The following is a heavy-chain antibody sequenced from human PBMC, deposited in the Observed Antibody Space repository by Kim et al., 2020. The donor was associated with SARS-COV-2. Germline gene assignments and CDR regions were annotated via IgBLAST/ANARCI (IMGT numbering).Heavy chain of an antibody. D-gene: IGHD6-19*01. CDR1: GFTFSSYG. Sequence: GGSLRLSCAASGFTFSSYGMHWVRQAPGKGLEWVAVIWYDGSNKYYADSVKGRFTISRDNSKNTLYLQMNSLRAEDTAVYYCARMDYSSGWTGYFDYWGQGTLVTVSS. V-gene: IGHV3-33*01. CDR3: ARMDYSSGWTGYFDY. CDR2: IWYDGSNK. J-gene: IGHJ4*02.